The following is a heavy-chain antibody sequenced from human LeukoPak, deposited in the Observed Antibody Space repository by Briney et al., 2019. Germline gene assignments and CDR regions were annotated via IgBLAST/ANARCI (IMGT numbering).Heavy chain of an antibody. V-gene: IGHV3-23*01. CDR3: AKDRKDYGKPDY. J-gene: IGHJ4*02. CDR1: GFTFSSYA. D-gene: IGHD4-17*01. Sequence: GGSLRLSCAASGFTFSSYAMSWVRQAPGKGLEWVAAISGSGGSTYYADSVKGRFTISRDNSKNTLYLQMNSLRAEDTAVYYCAKDRKDYGKPDYWGQGTLVTVSS. CDR2: ISGSGGST.